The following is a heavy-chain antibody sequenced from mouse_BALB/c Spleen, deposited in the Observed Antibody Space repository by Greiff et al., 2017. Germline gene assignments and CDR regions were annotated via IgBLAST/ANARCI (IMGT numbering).Heavy chain of an antibody. CDR1: GFTFSSYA. CDR3: ARKDAYYRSMDY. D-gene: IGHD2-14*01. Sequence: EVQLVESGGGLVKPGGSLKLSCAASGFTFSSYAMSWVRQTPEKRLEWVASISSGGSTYYPDSVKGRFTISRDNARNILYLQMSSLRSEDTAMYYCARKDAYYRSMDYWGQGTSVTVSS. J-gene: IGHJ4*01. CDR2: ISSGGST. V-gene: IGHV5-6-5*01.